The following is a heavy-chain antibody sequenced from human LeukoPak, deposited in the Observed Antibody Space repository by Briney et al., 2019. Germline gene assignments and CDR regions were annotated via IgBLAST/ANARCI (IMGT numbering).Heavy chain of an antibody. V-gene: IGHV1-46*01. CDR3: ARVDL. CDR1: GYIFTNHY. CDR2: INPSGSST. J-gene: IGHJ5*02. Sequence: GASVKVSCKASGYIFTNHYMHWVRQAPGQGLEWMGLINPSGSSTLYAKKFRGRIIMTRGMSTATDYMELSSLRFDDTAVYYCARVDLWGQGTLVTVSS.